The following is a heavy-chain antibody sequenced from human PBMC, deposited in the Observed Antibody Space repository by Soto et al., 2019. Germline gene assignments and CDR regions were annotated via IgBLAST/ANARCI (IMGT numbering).Heavy chain of an antibody. CDR1: GASMNSYH. CDR2: IHSSGST. D-gene: IGHD6-13*01. V-gene: IGHV4-4*07. J-gene: IGHJ5*02. CDR3: ARDQGVAAAGITWFDP. Sequence: SETLSLTCTVSGASMNSYHWSWIRQPAGKGLEWIGHIHSSGSTNYNPSLKSRVTMSVDTSKNQFSLRLMSLTAADMAVYYCARDQGVAAAGITWFDPWGQGSLVTVSS.